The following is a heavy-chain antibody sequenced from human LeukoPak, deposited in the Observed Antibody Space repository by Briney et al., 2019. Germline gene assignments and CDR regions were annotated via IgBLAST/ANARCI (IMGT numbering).Heavy chain of an antibody. CDR1: GYTFTGYY. Sequence: ASVKVSCKATGYTFTGYYMHWVRQAPGQGLEWMGWINPNSGGTNYAQKFQGRVTMTRDTSISTAYMELSRLRSDDTAVYYCAREEDYDILTGYPPFDYWGQGTLVTVSS. J-gene: IGHJ4*02. V-gene: IGHV1-2*02. CDR2: INPNSGGT. D-gene: IGHD3-9*01. CDR3: AREEDYDILTGYPPFDY.